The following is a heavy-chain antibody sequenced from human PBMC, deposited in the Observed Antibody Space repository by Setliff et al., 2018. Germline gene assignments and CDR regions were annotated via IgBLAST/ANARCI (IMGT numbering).Heavy chain of an antibody. Sequence: TLSLTCTVSGGSISTSSYYWGWIRQPPGKGLEWIGEINHSGSTNYNPSLKSRVTISVDTSKNQFSLKLSSVTAADTAVYYCARVPNFWSGYSDYWGQGTLVTVSS. CDR2: INHSGST. CDR3: ARVPNFWSGYSDY. J-gene: IGHJ4*02. V-gene: IGHV4-39*07. D-gene: IGHD3-3*01. CDR1: GGSISTSSYY.